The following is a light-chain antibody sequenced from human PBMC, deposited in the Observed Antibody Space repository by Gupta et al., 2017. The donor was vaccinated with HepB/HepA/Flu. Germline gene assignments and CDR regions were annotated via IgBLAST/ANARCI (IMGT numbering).Light chain of an antibody. CDR3: QQANALPLT. J-gene: IGKJ4*01. CDR1: QDISRW. CDR2: AAS. Sequence: DIQMTQSPSSVSASVGDRVTITCRASQDISRWLAWYQQKPGRAPKLLTYAASTLPSGVPSRFSGSGSGTEFTLTIAGPQPEDFATYFCQQANALPLTFGGGTKV. V-gene: IGKV1-12*01.